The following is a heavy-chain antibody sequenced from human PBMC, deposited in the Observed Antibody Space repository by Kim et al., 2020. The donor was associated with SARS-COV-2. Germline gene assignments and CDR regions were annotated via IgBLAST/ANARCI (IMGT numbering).Heavy chain of an antibody. CDR1: GFTFSAFA. CDR3: AKGSFNWNYYYFDY. V-gene: IGHV3-9*01. J-gene: IGHJ4*02. CDR2: ITSSSGTM. Sequence: GGSLRLSCAASGFTFSAFAMHWVRQAPGKGLEWVSSITSSSGTMAYADSVKGRFTISRDNTKNSLFLQMNSLRTEDTALYYCAKGSFNWNYYYFDYWGQGSPVTVSS. D-gene: IGHD1-7*01.